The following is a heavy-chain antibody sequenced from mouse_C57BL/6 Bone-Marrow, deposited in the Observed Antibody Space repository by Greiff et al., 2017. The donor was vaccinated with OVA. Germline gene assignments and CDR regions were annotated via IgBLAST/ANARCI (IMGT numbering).Heavy chain of an antibody. CDR2: IYPRSGNT. V-gene: IGHV1-81*01. Sequence: QVQLQQSGAELARPGASVKLSCKASGYTFTSYGISWVKQRPGQGLEWIGEIYPRSGNTYYNEKFKGKATLTADKSSSTAYMELRSLTSEDSAVYFCARLGTGTGYAMDYWGQGTSVTVSS. CDR3: ARLGTGTGYAMDY. J-gene: IGHJ4*01. D-gene: IGHD4-1*01. CDR1: GYTFTSYG.